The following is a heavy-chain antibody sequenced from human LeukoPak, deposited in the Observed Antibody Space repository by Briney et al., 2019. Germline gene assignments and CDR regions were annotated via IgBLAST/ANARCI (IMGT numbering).Heavy chain of an antibody. D-gene: IGHD5-18*01. CDR3: ARGGIQLWTPFDY. CDR2: MSYDGSNK. CDR1: GFTFSSYG. J-gene: IGHJ4*02. Sequence: QPGRSLRLSCAASGFTFSSYGLHWVRQAPGKGLEWVAVMSYDGSNKYYADSVKGRFTISRDNSKNTLYLQMNSLSTEDTAVYYCARGGIQLWTPFDYWGQGTLVTVSS. V-gene: IGHV3-30-3*01.